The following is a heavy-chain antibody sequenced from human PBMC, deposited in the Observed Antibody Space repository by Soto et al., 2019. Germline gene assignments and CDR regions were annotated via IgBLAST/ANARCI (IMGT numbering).Heavy chain of an antibody. J-gene: IGHJ4*02. CDR2: ISGSGGST. D-gene: IGHD6-19*01. Sequence: EVQLLESGGGLVQPGGSLRLSCAASGFTFSSYAMSWVRQAPGKGLEWVSVISGSGGSTYYADSVKGRFTVSRDNSKNTLYLQMNSLRAENTAVYYCARRTSGWYLDNWGQGTLLTVSS. V-gene: IGHV3-23*01. CDR1: GFTFSSYA. CDR3: ARRTSGWYLDN.